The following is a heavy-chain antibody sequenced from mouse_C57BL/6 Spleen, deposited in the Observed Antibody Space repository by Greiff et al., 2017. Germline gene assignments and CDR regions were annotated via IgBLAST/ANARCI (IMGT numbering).Heavy chain of an antibody. CDR3: ARASYSNYYFDY. D-gene: IGHD2-5*01. J-gene: IGHJ2*01. Sequence: VTLAASGGGLVKPGGSLKLSCAASGFTFSDHGMHWVRQAPETGLGWVAYISSGSSTIYYADTVKGRFTIARDNAKNTLSRQMTSLRSEDTAMYYCARASYSNYYFDYWGQGTTLTVSS. V-gene: IGHV5-17*01. CDR2: ISSGSSTI. CDR1: GFTFSDHG.